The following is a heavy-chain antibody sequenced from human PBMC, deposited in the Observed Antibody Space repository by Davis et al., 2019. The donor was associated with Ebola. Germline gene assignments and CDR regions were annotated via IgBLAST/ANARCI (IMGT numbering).Heavy chain of an antibody. CDR1: GFTFSSYA. CDR3: ARDPRALRYYDILTGPGDY. D-gene: IGHD3-9*01. J-gene: IGHJ4*02. CDR2: ISYDGSNK. V-gene: IGHV3-30-3*01. Sequence: PGGSLRLSCAASGFTFSSYAMHWVRQAPGKGLEWVAVISYDGSNKYYADSVKGRFTISRDNSKNTLYVQMNSLRVEDTAVYYCARDPRALRYYDILTGPGDYWGQGTLVTVSS.